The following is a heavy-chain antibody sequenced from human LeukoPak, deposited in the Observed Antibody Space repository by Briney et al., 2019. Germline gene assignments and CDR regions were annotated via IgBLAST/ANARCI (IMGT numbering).Heavy chain of an antibody. J-gene: IGHJ4*02. V-gene: IGHV3-23*01. CDR3: ARKSASGNYPLDY. CDR2: ISADSATT. Sequence: GGSLRLSCAASGFTFSSYGMSWVRQAPGKGLEWVSVISADSATTFYADSVKGRFTISRDNAKNTVFLQMSSLRAEDTALYYCARKSASGNYPLDYWGQGTLVTVSS. CDR1: GFTFSSYG. D-gene: IGHD3-10*01.